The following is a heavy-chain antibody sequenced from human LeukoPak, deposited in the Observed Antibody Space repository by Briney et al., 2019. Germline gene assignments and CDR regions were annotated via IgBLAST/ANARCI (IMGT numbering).Heavy chain of an antibody. CDR1: GYTFTDYF. J-gene: IGHJ4*02. Sequence: ASVKVSYKASGYTFTDYFLHWVRQAPGRGLEWMAWINPKSGDTKYTQNLQGRVTVTRDTSISTLSMELSRLISDDTAVYYCARVRDVTGLLYWGQGTLATVSS. D-gene: IGHD1-14*01. V-gene: IGHV1-2*02. CDR3: ARVRDVTGLLY. CDR2: INPKSGDT.